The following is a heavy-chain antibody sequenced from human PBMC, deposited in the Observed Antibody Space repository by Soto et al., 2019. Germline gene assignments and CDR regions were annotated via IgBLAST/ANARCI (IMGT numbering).Heavy chain of an antibody. CDR1: GFTFSSYA. CDR3: TRDFGSGSYMSFDY. CDR2: ISSRGSDI. D-gene: IGHD1-26*01. J-gene: IGHJ4*02. Sequence: GGSLRLSCAASGFTFSSYAMNWVRQSPGKGLEWVSSISSRGSDIHYADSVKGRFTISRDNAKNSVDLQMDSLRDEDTAVYYCTRDFGSGSYMSFDYWGQGALVTVSS. V-gene: IGHV3-21*06.